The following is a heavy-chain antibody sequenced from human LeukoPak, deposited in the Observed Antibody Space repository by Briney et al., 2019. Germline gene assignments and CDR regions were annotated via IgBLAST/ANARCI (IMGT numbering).Heavy chain of an antibody. CDR2: INPNSGGT. D-gene: IGHD6-13*01. CDR1: GYTFTGYY. J-gene: IGHJ5*02. CDR3: ARAHGAAAWFDP. V-gene: IGHV1-2*02. Sequence: ASVRVSCKASGYTFTGYYMHWVRQAPGQGLEWMGWINPNSGGTNYAQKFQGRVTMTRDTSISTAYMELSRLRSDDTAVYYCARAHGAAAWFDPWGQGTLVTVSS.